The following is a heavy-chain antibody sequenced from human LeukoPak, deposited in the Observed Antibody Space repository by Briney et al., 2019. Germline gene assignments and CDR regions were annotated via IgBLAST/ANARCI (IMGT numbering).Heavy chain of an antibody. Sequence: PGGSLRLSCAASGFTFSSYAMSWVRQAPGKGLEWVSAISGSGGSTYYADSVKGRFTISRDNAKNSLYLQMNSLRAEDTAVYYGARGGEWYYKFSVYYREGYWGRGPLFTVSS. CDR2: ISGSGGST. CDR1: GFTFSSYA. V-gene: IGHV3-23*01. D-gene: IGHD3-22*01. J-gene: IGHJ4*02. CDR3: ARGGEWYYKFSVYYREGY.